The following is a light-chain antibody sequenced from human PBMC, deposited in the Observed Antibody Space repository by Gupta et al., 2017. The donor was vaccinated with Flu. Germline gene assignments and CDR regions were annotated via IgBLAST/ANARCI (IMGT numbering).Light chain of an antibody. CDR1: RSDVGGYNY. J-gene: IGLJ2*01. CDR2: EVN. V-gene: IGLV2-8*01. CDR3: SAYAGSNNLG. Sequence: QSALTQPPYASGSPGLSVTISCAGTRSDVGGYNYVSWYQQRPGKAPKLLIYEVNKRPSGVPDRFSGSKSGNTASLTVSGHQADDEADYYCSAYAGSNNLGFGGGTKLTVL.